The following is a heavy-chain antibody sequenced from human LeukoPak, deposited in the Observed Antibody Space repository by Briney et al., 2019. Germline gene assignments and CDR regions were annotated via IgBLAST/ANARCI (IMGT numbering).Heavy chain of an antibody. CDR3: ARSNFGGNVHFDY. Sequence: GASVKVSCKASGYSFTSYDINWVRQATGQGLEWIGWMNPNSGDADYTQKFKGRVTFTRDTSTRTDYMEVNSLGSEDTAVYYCARSNFGGNVHFDYWGQGTLVTVSS. J-gene: IGHJ4*02. V-gene: IGHV1-8*02. D-gene: IGHD4-23*01. CDR2: MNPNSGDA. CDR1: GYSFTSYD.